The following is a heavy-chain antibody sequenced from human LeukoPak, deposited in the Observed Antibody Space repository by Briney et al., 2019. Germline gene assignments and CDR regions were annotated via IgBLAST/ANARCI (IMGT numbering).Heavy chain of an antibody. J-gene: IGHJ6*03. Sequence: RAGGSLRLSCAASGFTFSSYWMSWVRQAPGKGLEWVANIKQDGSEKYYVDSVKGRFTISRDNAKNSLYLQMNSLRAEDTAVYYCAREANEEARYYYYMDVWGKGTTVTVSS. CDR3: AREANEEARYYYYMDV. V-gene: IGHV3-7*01. CDR2: IKQDGSEK. D-gene: IGHD1-1*01. CDR1: GFTFSSYW.